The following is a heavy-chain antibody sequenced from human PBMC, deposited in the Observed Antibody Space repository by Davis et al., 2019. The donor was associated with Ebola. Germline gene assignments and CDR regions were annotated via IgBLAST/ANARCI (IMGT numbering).Heavy chain of an antibody. J-gene: IGHJ4*02. CDR1: GFTFSSYG. Sequence: PGGSLRLSCAASGFTFSSYGMHWVRQAPGKGLEWVAVIWYDGSNKYYADSVKGRFTISRDNSKNTLYLQMNSLRAEDTAVYYCARTDRYYGSGNDYWGQGTLVTVSS. CDR2: IWYDGSNK. CDR3: ARTDRYYGSGNDY. V-gene: IGHV3-33*01. D-gene: IGHD3-10*01.